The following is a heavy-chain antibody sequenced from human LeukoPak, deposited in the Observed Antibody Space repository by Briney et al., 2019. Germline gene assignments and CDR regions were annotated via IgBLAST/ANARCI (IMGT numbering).Heavy chain of an antibody. D-gene: IGHD2-2*01. J-gene: IGHJ5*02. CDR1: GGTFSSYT. Sequence: SVKVSCKASGGTFSSYTISWVRQAPGQGLEWMGRIIPILGIANYAQKFQGRVTITADKSTSTAYMELSSLRSEDTAVYYCASDPRYCSSTSCYRPWGQGTLATVSS. CDR2: IIPILGIA. CDR3: ASDPRYCSSTSCYRP. V-gene: IGHV1-69*02.